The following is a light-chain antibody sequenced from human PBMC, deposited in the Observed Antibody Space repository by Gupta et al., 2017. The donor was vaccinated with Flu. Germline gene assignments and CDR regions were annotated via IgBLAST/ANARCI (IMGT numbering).Light chain of an antibody. CDR3: QQHRST. CDR2: GAS. J-gene: IGKJ4*01. Sequence: EIVLTQSPGTLSLSPGERATLSCRASQSVSSSYLAWYQQKPGQAPRLLIYGASSRATGIPDRCSGSGSGTDFTLTISRLEPEDFAVYYCQQHRSTFGGGTKVEIK. V-gene: IGKV3-20*01. CDR1: QSVSSSY.